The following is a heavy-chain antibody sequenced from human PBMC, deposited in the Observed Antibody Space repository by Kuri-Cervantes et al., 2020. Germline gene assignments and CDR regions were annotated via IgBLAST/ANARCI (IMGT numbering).Heavy chain of an antibody. D-gene: IGHD6-19*01. Sequence: LSVTCAASGFTFSDYYMSWIRQAPGKGLEWVSYISSSSSTIYYADSVKGRFTISRDNAKSSLYLQMNSLRAEDTAVYYCARDSSGWYEAGDYDYWGQGTLVTVSS. J-gene: IGHJ4*02. CDR2: ISSSSSTI. CDR3: ARDSSGWYEAGDYDY. CDR1: GFTFSDYY. V-gene: IGHV3-11*04.